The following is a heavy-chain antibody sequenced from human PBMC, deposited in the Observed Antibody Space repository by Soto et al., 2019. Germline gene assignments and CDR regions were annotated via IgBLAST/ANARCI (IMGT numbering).Heavy chain of an antibody. CDR2: INSDGSST. J-gene: IGHJ5*02. D-gene: IGHD6-19*01. Sequence: EVQLVESGGGLAQPGGSLRLSCAASGFTFSSYWMHWVRQAPGKGLVWVSRINSDGSSTSYADSVKRRFTISRDNAKSPQYLQMKSLRAEDTAVYYGARDSGTSGWYWVFFPWGQGTLVTVSS. CDR1: GFTFSSYW. V-gene: IGHV3-74*01. CDR3: ARDSGTSGWYWVFFP.